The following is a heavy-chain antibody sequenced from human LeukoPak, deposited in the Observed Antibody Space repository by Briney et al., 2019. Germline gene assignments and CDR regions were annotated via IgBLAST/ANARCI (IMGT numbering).Heavy chain of an antibody. Sequence: ASVKVSCKASGYTCTGYYMHWVRQAPGQGLEWMGWINPNSGGTNYAQKFQGRVTMTRDTSISTAYMELSRLRSDDTAVYYCARGSAKDIVVVPTDWGQGTLVTVSS. V-gene: IGHV1-2*02. CDR1: GYTCTGYY. J-gene: IGHJ4*02. D-gene: IGHD2-2*01. CDR3: ARGSAKDIVVVPTD. CDR2: INPNSGGT.